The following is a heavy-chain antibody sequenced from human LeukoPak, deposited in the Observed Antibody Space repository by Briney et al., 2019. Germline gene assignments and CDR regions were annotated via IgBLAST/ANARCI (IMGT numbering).Heavy chain of an antibody. CDR2: IYYSGST. CDR1: GGSISSYY. V-gene: IGHV4-59*01. CDR3: ARGPPVRGMVAGMDV. J-gene: IGHJ6*02. D-gene: IGHD3-10*02. Sequence: PSETLSLTCTVSGGSISSYYWSWIRQPPGKGLEWIGYIYYSGSTNYNPSLKSRVTISVDTSKNQFSLKLSSVTAADTAVYCCARGPPVRGMVAGMDVWGQGTTVTVSS.